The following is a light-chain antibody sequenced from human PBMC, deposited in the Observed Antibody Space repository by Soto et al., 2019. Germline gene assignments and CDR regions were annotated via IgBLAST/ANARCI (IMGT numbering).Light chain of an antibody. V-gene: IGKV1-33*01. CDR1: QDISNY. J-gene: IGKJ5*01. Sequence: DLQMTQSPSSLSASVGDRVTITCRASQDISNYLNWYQQRPGKAPKLLIYDASNLERGVPSRFRGTRSGTHFTFAITCLKPEVVATYSCQQCDSLPITFGQGTRLAI. CDR2: DAS. CDR3: QQCDSLPIT.